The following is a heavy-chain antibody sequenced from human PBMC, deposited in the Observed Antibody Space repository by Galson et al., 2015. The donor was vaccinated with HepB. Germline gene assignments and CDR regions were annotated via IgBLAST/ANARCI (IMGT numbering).Heavy chain of an antibody. V-gene: IGHV4-59*08. J-gene: IGHJ4*02. D-gene: IGHD1-26*01. CDR2: IYYSGST. CDR1: GGSISSYY. Sequence: ETLSLTCTVSGGSISSYYWSWIRQPPGKGLEWIGYIYYSGSTNYNLSLKSRVTISVDTSKNQFSLKLSSVTAADTAVHYCARHHRRVGTDPGFGWDYFDYWGQGTLVTVSS. CDR3: ARHHRRVGTDPGFGWDYFDY.